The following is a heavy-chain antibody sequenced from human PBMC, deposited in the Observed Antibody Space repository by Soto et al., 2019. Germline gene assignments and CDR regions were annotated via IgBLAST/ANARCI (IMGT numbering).Heavy chain of an antibody. CDR2: ISNRAST. V-gene: IGHV4-30-4*01. CDR1: GGSISTVNYW. D-gene: IGHD3-16*01. J-gene: IGHJ4*02. Sequence: QVQLQESGPGLVKPSQTLSLTCTVSGGSISTVNYWWSWIRQPPDMGLEWIRHISNRASTSNNPSLESRVTLSVDPSQNQLSLPFSSVGAADTAVYYCARGAYGDKVDSWGQGTLVTVSS. CDR3: ARGAYGDKVDS.